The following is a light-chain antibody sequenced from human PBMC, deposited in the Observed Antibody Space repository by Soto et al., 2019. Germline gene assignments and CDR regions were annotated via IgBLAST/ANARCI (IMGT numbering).Light chain of an antibody. CDR1: LSVSVY. CDR3: QQRKSWPAIT. J-gene: IGKJ5*01. CDR2: DAS. V-gene: IGKV3-11*01. Sequence: VVLTQSPATLSLSPGERATLSCRTSLSVSVYLDWYQHKPGQAPRFLIYDASKRATGTPARFSGSGSGTDFTLTISSLEPEDFAVYYCQQRKSWPAITFGQGTRLEIK.